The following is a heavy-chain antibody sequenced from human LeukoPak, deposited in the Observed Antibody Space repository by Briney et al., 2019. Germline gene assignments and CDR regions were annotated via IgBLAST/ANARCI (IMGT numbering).Heavy chain of an antibody. Sequence: PGRSLRLSCAASGFTFSSYGMHWVRQAPGKGLEWVAVIWYDGSNKYYADSVKGRFTISRDNSKNTLYLQMNSLRAEDTAVYYCARDRVVVAATGYYFDYWGQGTLVTVSS. CDR3: ARDRVVVAATGYYFDY. CDR1: GFTFSSYG. D-gene: IGHD2-15*01. V-gene: IGHV3-33*01. J-gene: IGHJ4*02. CDR2: IWYDGSNK.